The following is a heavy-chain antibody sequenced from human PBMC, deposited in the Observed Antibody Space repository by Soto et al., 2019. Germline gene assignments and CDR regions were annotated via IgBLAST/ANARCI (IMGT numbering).Heavy chain of an antibody. CDR3: TIGQFTDYFCGLDV. V-gene: IGHV3-23*01. Sequence: GSLILSCLAXGFTFSNYAMSWVRQAPGKGLEWVAAIRGSGTITYYADSVKGRFTISRDNFENTVYLKMTNLRAEDTGVYYCTIGQFTDYFCGLDVWGPGTKVT. CDR2: IRGSGTIT. CDR1: GFTFSNYA. D-gene: IGHD3-16*01. J-gene: IGHJ6*02.